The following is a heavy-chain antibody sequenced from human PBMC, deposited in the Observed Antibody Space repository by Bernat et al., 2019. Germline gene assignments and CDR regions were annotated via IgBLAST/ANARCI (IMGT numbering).Heavy chain of an antibody. D-gene: IGHD2-21*02. CDR2: ISGTGGST. CDR3: AKDYNRRVTVSPIDR. V-gene: IGHV3-23*01. J-gene: IGHJ5*02. Sequence: EEQLLESGGGLVQPGGFLRLSCAASGVIFSNFAMSWVRQAPGKVLEWVSAISGTGGSTYYADSVKGRFTISRDNSKNTLYLQMNSLRAEDTALYYCAKDYNRRVTVSPIDRWGQGTMVTVSS. CDR1: GVIFSNFA.